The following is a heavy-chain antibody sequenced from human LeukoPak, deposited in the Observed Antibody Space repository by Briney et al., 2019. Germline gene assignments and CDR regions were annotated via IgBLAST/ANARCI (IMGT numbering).Heavy chain of an antibody. CDR1: GFTFGDYA. J-gene: IGHJ4*02. V-gene: IGHV3-49*04. CDR2: IKNKAYGGTT. Sequence: LRCSCTASGFTFGDYAMSWVRQAPGKGLKWVGFIKNKAYGGTTEYAASVKGRFTISRDDSKSIAYLQMNSLKTEDTAVYYCTRVFKNTFDYWGQGTLVTVSS. D-gene: IGHD2/OR15-2a*01. CDR3: TRVFKNTFDY.